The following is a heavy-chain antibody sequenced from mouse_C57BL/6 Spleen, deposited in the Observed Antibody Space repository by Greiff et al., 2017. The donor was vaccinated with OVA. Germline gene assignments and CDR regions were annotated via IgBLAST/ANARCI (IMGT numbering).Heavy chain of an antibody. Sequence: EVKVVESGGGLVQPGGSLSLSCAASGFTFTDYYMSWVRQPPGKALEWLGFIRNKANGYTTEYSASVKGRFTISRDNSQSILYLQMNALRAEDSDTYYCERYIWYFDYWGQGTTLTVSS. CDR1: GFTFTDYY. CDR2: IRNKANGYTT. V-gene: IGHV7-3*01. CDR3: ERYIWYFDY. J-gene: IGHJ2*01.